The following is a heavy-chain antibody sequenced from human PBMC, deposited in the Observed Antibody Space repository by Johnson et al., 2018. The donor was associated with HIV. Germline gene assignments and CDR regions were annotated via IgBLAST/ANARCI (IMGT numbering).Heavy chain of an antibody. Sequence: VQLVESGGGSVQPGGSLRLSCAASGFTFDDYAMHWVRQAPGKGLEWVSGISWNSGSIAYADSVKGRFTISRDNAKNSLYLQMNSLRAEDTALYYCARRRRYGDYFADAFDIWGQGTMVTVSS. CDR2: ISWNSGSI. D-gene: IGHD4-17*01. CDR3: ARRRRYGDYFADAFDI. J-gene: IGHJ3*02. V-gene: IGHV3-9*01. CDR1: GFTFDDYA.